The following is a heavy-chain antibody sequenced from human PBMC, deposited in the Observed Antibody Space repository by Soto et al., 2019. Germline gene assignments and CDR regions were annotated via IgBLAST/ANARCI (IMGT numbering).Heavy chain of an antibody. J-gene: IGHJ4*02. D-gene: IGHD2-15*01. Sequence: QVQLVESGGGVVQPGRSLRLSCAASGFTFSSYGMHWVRQAPGKRLEWVAVISYDGSNKYYADSVKGRFTISRDNSQNTPYLQMSSLRAEDTAVYYCAKEGEDIVVVVAATLFDYWGQGTLVTVSS. CDR2: ISYDGSNK. CDR3: AKEGEDIVVVVAATLFDY. CDR1: GFTFSSYG. V-gene: IGHV3-30*18.